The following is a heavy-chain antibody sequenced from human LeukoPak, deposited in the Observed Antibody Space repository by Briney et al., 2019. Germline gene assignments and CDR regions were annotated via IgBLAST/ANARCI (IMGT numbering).Heavy chain of an antibody. CDR3: ARMSTSSWFVCDN. CDR2: IKQDGTEK. CDR1: GFTFSNYW. J-gene: IGHJ4*02. D-gene: IGHD6-13*01. V-gene: IGHV3-7*01. Sequence: GSLSLSCAASGFTFSNYWMTWVRQAPGKGLEWVANIKQDGTEKYSVDSVKGRFTISRDNAKNSLDLQMNSLRVEDTAVYYCARMSTSSWFVCDNWGQGTLVTVSS.